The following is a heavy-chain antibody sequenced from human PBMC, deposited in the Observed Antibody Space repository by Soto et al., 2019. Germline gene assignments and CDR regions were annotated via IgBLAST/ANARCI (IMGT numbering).Heavy chain of an antibody. CDR3: ARPRVLYDFWSGYYDHYYFDY. J-gene: IGHJ4*02. V-gene: IGHV3-7*01. CDR1: GFTFSSYW. CDR2: IKQDGSEK. D-gene: IGHD3-3*01. Sequence: PGGSLRLSCAASGFTFSSYWMSWVRQAPGKGLEWVANIKQDGSEKYYVDSVKGRFTISRDNAKNSLYLQMNSLRAEDTAVYYCARPRVLYDFWSGYYDHYYFDYWGQGTLVTVSS.